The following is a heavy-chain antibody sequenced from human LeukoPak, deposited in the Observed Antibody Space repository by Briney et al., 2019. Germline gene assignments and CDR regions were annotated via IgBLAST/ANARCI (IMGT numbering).Heavy chain of an antibody. CDR1: GFTFSSYA. D-gene: IGHD2-2*01. J-gene: IGHJ4*02. CDR3: ATVPAADDY. CDR2: ISYDGSNK. V-gene: IGHV3-30-3*01. Sequence: PGGSLRLSCAASGFTFSSYAMHWVRQAPGKGLEWVAVISYDGSNKYYADSVKGRFTISRDNAKNSLYLQMNSLRAEDTAVYYCATVPAADDYWGQGTPVTVSS.